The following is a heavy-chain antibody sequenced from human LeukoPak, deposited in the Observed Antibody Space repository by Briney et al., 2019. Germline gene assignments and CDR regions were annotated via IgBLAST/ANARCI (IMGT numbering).Heavy chain of an antibody. CDR2: ISSSGSTI. V-gene: IGHV3-48*03. CDR3: ARVLRPWGELSLLYRRRNRARGAFDI. Sequence: GGSLRLSCAASGFTFSSYEMNWVRQAPGKGLEWVSYISSSGSTIYYADSVKGRFTISRDNAKNSLYLQMNSLRAEDTAVYYCARVLRPWGELSLLYRRRNRARGAFDIWGQGTMVTVSS. D-gene: IGHD3-16*02. J-gene: IGHJ3*02. CDR1: GFTFSSYE.